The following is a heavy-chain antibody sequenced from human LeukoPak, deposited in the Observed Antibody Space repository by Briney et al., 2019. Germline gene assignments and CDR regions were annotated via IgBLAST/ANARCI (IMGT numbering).Heavy chain of an antibody. D-gene: IGHD2-21*02. CDR2: IYYSAST. CDR3: ARSKWSAYCGGDCDTVSFDY. V-gene: IGHV4-31*03. Sequence: SETLSLTCTVSGGSISSGGYYWGWGRPHPGKGMEWVGYIYYSASTYSTPSLTGRVSISVGTSKNYFSLKLNSVPAADTAVYYCARSKWSAYCGGDCDTVSFDYWGQGTLVTVSS. J-gene: IGHJ4*02. CDR1: GGSISSGGYY.